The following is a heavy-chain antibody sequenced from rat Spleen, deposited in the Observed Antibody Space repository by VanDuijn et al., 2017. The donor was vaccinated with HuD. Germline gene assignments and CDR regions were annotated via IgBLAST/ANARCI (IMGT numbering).Heavy chain of an antibody. CDR3: TSPFRWFAY. CDR2: IWTGGST. CDR1: GFSLTSYH. J-gene: IGHJ3*01. Sequence: QVQLKESGPGLVQPSQTLSLTCTVSGFSLTSYHVSWVRQPPGKGLEWMGVIWTGGSTAYNSLLKSRLSISRDTSKSQVFLKMNSLQTEETAIYFCTSPFRWFAYWGQGTLVTVSS. V-gene: IGHV2-43*01.